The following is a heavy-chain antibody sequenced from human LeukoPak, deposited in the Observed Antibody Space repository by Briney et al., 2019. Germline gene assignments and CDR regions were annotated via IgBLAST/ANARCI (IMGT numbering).Heavy chain of an antibody. V-gene: IGHV3-74*01. Sequence: GGTLRLSCAASGFTFSNYWMHWVRQAPGKGLVWVSRINSDGINTSYADSVKGRFTISRDNSKNTLYLQMNSLRAEDTAVYYCARESLYTYYYDSSGYSWFDPWGQGTLVTVSS. CDR3: ARESLYTYYYDSSGYSWFDP. J-gene: IGHJ5*02. D-gene: IGHD3-22*01. CDR2: INSDGINT. CDR1: GFTFSNYW.